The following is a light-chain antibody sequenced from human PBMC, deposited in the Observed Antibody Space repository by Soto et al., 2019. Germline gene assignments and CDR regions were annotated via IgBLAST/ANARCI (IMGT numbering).Light chain of an antibody. CDR3: QQVNTYT. V-gene: IGKV1-9*01. Sequence: DIQLTQSPSFLSASVGDRVTITCRASLGISTYLAWYQQKPGKAPNLLIYAASTLQRGVPSRFSGSGSGTEFTLTISSLQPEDFATYYCQQVNTYTFGPGTKVDIK. CDR1: LGISTY. J-gene: IGKJ3*01. CDR2: AAS.